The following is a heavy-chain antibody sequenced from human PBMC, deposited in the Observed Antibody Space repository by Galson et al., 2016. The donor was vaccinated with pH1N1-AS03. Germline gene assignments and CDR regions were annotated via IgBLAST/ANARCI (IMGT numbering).Heavy chain of an antibody. V-gene: IGHV4-39*07. CDR3: VRVQYFRLAEHPVFWFDP. D-gene: IGHD1-14*01. J-gene: IGHJ5*02. Sequence: ETLSLTCNVSDGSVRSTSYYWGWIRQPPGKGLEWIGNIFYNGKTYYSPSLKSRVTISVDTSKNQFSLRVSSLTAADTAIYYCVRVQYFRLAEHPVFWFDPWGQGTLVAVSS. CDR1: DGSVRSTSYY. CDR2: IFYNGKT.